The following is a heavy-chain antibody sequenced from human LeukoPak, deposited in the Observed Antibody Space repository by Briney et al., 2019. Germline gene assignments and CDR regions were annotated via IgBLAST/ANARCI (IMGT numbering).Heavy chain of an antibody. CDR3: AKDIQRLAVAGRSIDY. V-gene: IGHV3-9*01. Sequence: PGGSLRLSCAASGFTFDDYAMHWVRRAPGKGLEWVSGISWNSGSIGYADSVKGRFTISRDNAKNSLYLQMNSLRAEDTALYYCAKDIQRLAVAGRSIDYWGQGTLVTVSS. CDR1: GFTFDDYA. CDR2: ISWNSGSI. J-gene: IGHJ4*02. D-gene: IGHD6-19*01.